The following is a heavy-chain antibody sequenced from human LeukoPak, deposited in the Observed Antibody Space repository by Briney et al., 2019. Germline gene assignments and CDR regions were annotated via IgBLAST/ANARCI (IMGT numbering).Heavy chain of an antibody. J-gene: IGHJ4*02. CDR3: ARGGSYGSFDY. V-gene: IGHV3-7*01. CDR2: IQQDGSEK. D-gene: IGHD1-26*01. CDR1: GFTFSSYW. Sequence: PGGSLRLSCAASGFTFSSYWKSWVRQTPGKGLEWVANIQQDGSEKNYVDSVKGRFTISRDTAKNSLYLQMNSLRAEDTAVYYCARGGSYGSFDYWGQGTLVTVSS.